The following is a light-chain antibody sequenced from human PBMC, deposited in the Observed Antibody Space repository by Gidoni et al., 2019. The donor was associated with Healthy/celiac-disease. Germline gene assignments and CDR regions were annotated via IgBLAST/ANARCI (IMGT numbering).Light chain of an antibody. J-gene: IGKJ5*01. Sequence: DIQLTQSPSFLSASVGDRVTITCRASQGISSFLAWYQQKPGKAPKLLIYAASTLQSGVPSRFSGSGSGTEFTLTISSLQHEDFATYYGQQLNSYPITFGQGTRLEIK. CDR3: QQLNSYPIT. V-gene: IGKV1-9*01. CDR2: AAS. CDR1: QGISSF.